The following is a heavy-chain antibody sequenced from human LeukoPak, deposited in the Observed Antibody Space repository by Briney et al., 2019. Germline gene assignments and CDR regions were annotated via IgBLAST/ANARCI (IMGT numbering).Heavy chain of an antibody. J-gene: IGHJ4*02. D-gene: IGHD4-23*01. CDR3: VRGGGYFFDY. CDR1: GFIFSDQY. CDR2: VRNKAHNYMT. Sequence: GGSLRLSCVGSGFIFSDQYMDWVRQAPGKGLEWLGRVRNKAHNYMTEYAASVKGRFSISRDDSSNSLLLQVHSLTVEDTAVYYRVRGGGYFFDYWGRGTLVTVSS. V-gene: IGHV3-72*01.